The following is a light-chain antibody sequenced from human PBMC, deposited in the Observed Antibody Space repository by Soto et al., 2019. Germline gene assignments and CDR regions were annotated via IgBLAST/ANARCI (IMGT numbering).Light chain of an antibody. CDR2: EVS. CDR1: SSDVGGYKY. J-gene: IGLJ1*01. CDR3: SSYTSGSTYV. Sequence: QSALTQPASVSGSPGQSITISCTGTSSDVGGYKYVSWYQQHPGKAPKLMICEVSNRPSGVSNRFSGSKSGNTASLTISGLQAEDEADYYCSSYTSGSTYVFGTGTKLTVL. V-gene: IGLV2-14*01.